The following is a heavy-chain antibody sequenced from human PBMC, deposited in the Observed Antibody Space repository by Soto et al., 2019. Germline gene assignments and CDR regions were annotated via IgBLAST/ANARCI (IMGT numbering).Heavy chain of an antibody. V-gene: IGHV1-18*01. CDR3: ARQPLDYYDGSGYYSYWFDP. D-gene: IGHD3-22*01. CDR1: GYTFTSYG. Sequence: ASVKVSCKASGYTFTSYGISWVRQAPGQGLEWMGWISAYNGNTNYAQKLQGRVTMTTDTSTSTAYMELRSLRSDDTAVYYCARQPLDYYDGSGYYSYWFDPWGQGTLVTVSS. J-gene: IGHJ5*02. CDR2: ISAYNGNT.